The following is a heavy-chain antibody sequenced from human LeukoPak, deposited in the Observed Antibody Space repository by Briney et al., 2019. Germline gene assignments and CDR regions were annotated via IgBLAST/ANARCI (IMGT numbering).Heavy chain of an antibody. CDR1: GYTFTSYY. J-gene: IGHJ4*02. V-gene: IGHV1-46*03. CDR2: INPSGGST. Sequence: ASVKVSCKASGYTFTSYYMHWVRQAPGQGPEWMGIINPSGGSTSYAQKFQGRVTMTRDTSTSTVYMELSSLRSEDTAVYYCAREYSGYGSDYWGQGTLVTVSS. D-gene: IGHD5-12*01. CDR3: AREYSGYGSDY.